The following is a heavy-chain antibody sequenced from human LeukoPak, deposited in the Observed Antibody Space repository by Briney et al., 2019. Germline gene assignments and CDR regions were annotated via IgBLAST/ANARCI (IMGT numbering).Heavy chain of an antibody. J-gene: IGHJ3*02. Sequence: GGSLRLSCAASGFTFTSCWMNWVRQAPGKGLEWVANIKPDGSEKYYMDSVKGRFTISRDNAKNSLFLQMNSLRAEDTAVYYCASGSWNDRAFDIWGQGTMVAVSS. CDR3: ASGSWNDRAFDI. CDR2: IKPDGSEK. D-gene: IGHD1-1*01. CDR1: GFTFTSCW. V-gene: IGHV3-7*01.